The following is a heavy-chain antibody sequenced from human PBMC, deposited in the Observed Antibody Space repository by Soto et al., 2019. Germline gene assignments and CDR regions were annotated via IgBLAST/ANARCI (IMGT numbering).Heavy chain of an antibody. CDR2: IIPIFGTA. V-gene: IGHV1-69*13. Sequence: SSVKVSCKASGDTFSSYAISWVRQAPGQGLEWMGGIIPIFGTANYAQKFQGRVTITADESTSTAYMELSSLRSEDTAVYYCASFGPYGSSGYYAYWGQGTLVTVSS. D-gene: IGHD3-22*01. CDR1: GDTFSSYA. J-gene: IGHJ4*02. CDR3: ASFGPYGSSGYYAY.